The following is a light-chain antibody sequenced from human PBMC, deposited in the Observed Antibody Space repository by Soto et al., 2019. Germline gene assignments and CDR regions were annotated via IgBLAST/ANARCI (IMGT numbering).Light chain of an antibody. V-gene: IGKV1-39*01. J-gene: IGKJ5*01. CDR2: AAS. CDR1: QSVSRY. CDR3: QQSYITPPIT. Sequence: DVQMTQSPSSLSALVGDRFTITCLSSQSVSRYLNWYQHKPGKAPKLLINAASNLRSGVPSRFSGSGSGTDFTLTIDGLQPEDFAVYYCQQSYITPPITFGQGT.